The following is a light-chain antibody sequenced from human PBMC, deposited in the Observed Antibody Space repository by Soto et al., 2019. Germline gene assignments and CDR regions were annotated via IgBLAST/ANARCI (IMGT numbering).Light chain of an antibody. V-gene: IGKV3-15*01. J-gene: IGKJ2*01. CDR3: QHLNNWPSYT. CDR2: GAS. CDR1: QNVNSN. Sequence: EIVMTQSPATLSVSPGERATLSCRASQNVNSNLAWYQQKPGQAPRLLIYGASTRDTGVLARFSGSGSGTEFTLTISSLQPEDFAIYYCQHLNNWPSYTFGQGTKVDIK.